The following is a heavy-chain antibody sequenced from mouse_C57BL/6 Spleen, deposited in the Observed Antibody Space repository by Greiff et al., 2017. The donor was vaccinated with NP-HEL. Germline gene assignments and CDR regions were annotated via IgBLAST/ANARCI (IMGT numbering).Heavy chain of an antibody. CDR1: GYSFTSYY. V-gene: IGHV1-66*01. J-gene: IGHJ4*01. CDR2: IYPGSGNT. D-gene: IGHD5-1*01. Sequence: QVQLQQSGPELVKPGASVKISCKASGYSFTSYYIHWVKQRPGQGLEWIGWIYPGSGNTKYNEKFKGKATLTADTSSSTAYMQLSSLTSEDSAVYYCARSQYPYYAMDYWGQGTSVTVSS. CDR3: ARSQYPYYAMDY.